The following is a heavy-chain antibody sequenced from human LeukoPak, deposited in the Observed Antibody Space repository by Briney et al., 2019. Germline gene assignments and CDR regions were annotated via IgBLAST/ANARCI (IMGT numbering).Heavy chain of an antibody. V-gene: IGHV1-24*01. Sequence: ASVKVSCNVSGYTLTELSMHWVRQAPGKGLKWIRGFDPEDGETIYAQKFQGRVTMTEDTSTDTACMELSSLRAEDTAVYYCATYPLGYCTNGVCPRGAFDIWGQGTMVTVSS. CDR1: GYTLTELS. CDR3: ATYPLGYCTNGVCPRGAFDI. D-gene: IGHD2-8*01. CDR2: FDPEDGET. J-gene: IGHJ3*02.